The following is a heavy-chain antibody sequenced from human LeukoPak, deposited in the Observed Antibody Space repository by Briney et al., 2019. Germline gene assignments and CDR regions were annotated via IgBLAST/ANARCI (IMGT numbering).Heavy chain of an antibody. Sequence: ASVKVSCKASGYTFTGYYIQWVRQAPGQGLEWMGWINPHSGGTNYAQEFQGRVTMTRDTSISTAYMELSSLRSEDTAVYYCARDKGTSYLSSFDYWGQGTLVTVSS. V-gene: IGHV1-2*02. CDR1: GYTFTGYY. CDR3: ARDKGTSYLSSFDY. CDR2: INPHSGGT. J-gene: IGHJ4*02. D-gene: IGHD6-6*01.